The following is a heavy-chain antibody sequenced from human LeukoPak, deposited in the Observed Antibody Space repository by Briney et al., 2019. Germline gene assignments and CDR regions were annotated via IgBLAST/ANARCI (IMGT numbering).Heavy chain of an antibody. V-gene: IGHV3-23*01. Sequence: PGGSLRLSCAASGFTFSSYAMSWVRQAPGKGLEWVSGISDSGGSTYYADSVRGRFTISRDNSKNTLYLQMNSLRAEDTAVYYCAKDFSYDIPEYFDYWGQGTLVTVSS. J-gene: IGHJ4*02. CDR1: GFTFSSYA. CDR2: ISDSGGST. D-gene: IGHD3-9*01. CDR3: AKDFSYDIPEYFDY.